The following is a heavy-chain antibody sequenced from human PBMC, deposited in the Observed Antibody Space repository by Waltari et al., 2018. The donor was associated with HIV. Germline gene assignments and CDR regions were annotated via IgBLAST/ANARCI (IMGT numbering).Heavy chain of an antibody. CDR1: GYTFTGYY. CDR2: INPKTGGT. Sequence: QLVQSGAEVKKPGASVKVSCKASGYTFTGYYMYWVRQAPGQGLQWMGWINPKTGGTQYAQEFQGRVTMTRDTSISTAYMDLSRLRSDDTAVYYCARVRMGDYYYSYGMDVWGQGTTVTVSS. V-gene: IGHV1-2*02. D-gene: IGHD3-16*01. CDR3: ARVRMGDYYYSYGMDV. J-gene: IGHJ6*02.